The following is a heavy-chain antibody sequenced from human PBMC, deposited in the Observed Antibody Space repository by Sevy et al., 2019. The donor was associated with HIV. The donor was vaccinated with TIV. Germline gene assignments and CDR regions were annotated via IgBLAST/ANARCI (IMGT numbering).Heavy chain of an antibody. V-gene: IGHV3-30-3*01. CDR2: ISYDGSNK. CDR1: GFTFSSYA. J-gene: IGHJ6*02. D-gene: IGHD3-9*01. Sequence: GGSLRLSCAASGFTFSSYAMHWVRQAPGKGLEWVAVISYDGSNKYYADSVKGRFTISRDNSKNTLYLQMNSLRAEDTAVYYCARGEGGRYFDWLLGYYYYGMDVWGQGTTVTVSS. CDR3: ARGEGGRYFDWLLGYYYYGMDV.